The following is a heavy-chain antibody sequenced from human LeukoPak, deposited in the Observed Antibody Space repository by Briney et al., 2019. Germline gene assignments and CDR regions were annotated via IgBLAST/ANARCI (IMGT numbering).Heavy chain of an antibody. CDR1: GYSISSCYY. D-gene: IGHD2-2*01. V-gene: IGHV4-38-2*02. Sequence: SETLSLTCAVSGYSISSCYYWGWIRQPPGKGLECIGSIYHSGSTYYNPSLKSRVTISVDTSKNQFSLKLSSVTAADTAVYYCARDSCSSTSCYFPPESWFDPWGQGTLVTVSS. J-gene: IGHJ5*02. CDR3: ARDSCSSTSCYFPPESWFDP. CDR2: IYHSGST.